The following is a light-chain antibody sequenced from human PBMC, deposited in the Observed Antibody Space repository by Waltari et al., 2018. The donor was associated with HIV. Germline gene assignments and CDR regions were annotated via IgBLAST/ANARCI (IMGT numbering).Light chain of an antibody. CDR2: DYF. CDR1: NLGGQS. Sequence: SYVLTQPSSVSLAPGKTVTITCGGDNLGGQSVHWYQQKPGQAPLLVISDYFDRPSGIPERFSGSKSETTATLTISGVEAGDEADYYCQVWDITSDRVVFGGGTHLTVL. J-gene: IGLJ2*01. V-gene: IGLV3-21*04. CDR3: QVWDITSDRVV.